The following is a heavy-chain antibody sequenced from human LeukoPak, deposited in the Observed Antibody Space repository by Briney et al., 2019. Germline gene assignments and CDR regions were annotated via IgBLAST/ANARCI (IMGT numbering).Heavy chain of an antibody. CDR2: IYPGDSDT. Sequence: GESLKISCKGSGYSFTSYWIGWVRQMPGKGLEWMGIIYPGDSDTRYSPSFQGQVTISADKSISTAYLQWSSLKASDTAMYYCARSPYCSSTSCYAPEYFDYWGQGTLVTVSS. CDR3: ARSPYCSSTSCYAPEYFDY. V-gene: IGHV5-51*01. J-gene: IGHJ4*02. CDR1: GYSFTSYW. D-gene: IGHD2-2*01.